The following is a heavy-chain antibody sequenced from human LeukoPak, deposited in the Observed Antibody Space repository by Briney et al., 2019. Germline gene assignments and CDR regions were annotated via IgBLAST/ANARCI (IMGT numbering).Heavy chain of an antibody. V-gene: IGHV3-23*01. CDR3: AKTQGPSNWFDP. Sequence: GGSLRLSCAASGFTFSSYALSWVRQAPGKGLEWVSAISGSGGSTYYADSVKGRFTISRDNSMNTLYLQLNSLRAEDTAVYYCAKTQGPSNWFDPWGQGTLVTVSS. CDR1: GFTFSSYA. J-gene: IGHJ5*02. CDR2: ISGSGGST.